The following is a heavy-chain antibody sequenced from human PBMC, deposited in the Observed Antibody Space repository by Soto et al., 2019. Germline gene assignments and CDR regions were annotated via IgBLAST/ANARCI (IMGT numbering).Heavy chain of an antibody. D-gene: IGHD6-13*01. CDR3: TRDASRDSSARGWFDP. V-gene: IGHV3-21*01. CDR1: GFTFRSFT. Sequence: LRLSCAASGFTFRSFTMNWVRQDPGKGLEWVSTIGSNSAYIYYTDALRGRFTISRDNAKNSLHLQMNSLRAEDTAVYYCTRDASRDSSARGWFDPWGPGTLVTVSS. CDR2: IGSNSAYI. J-gene: IGHJ5*02.